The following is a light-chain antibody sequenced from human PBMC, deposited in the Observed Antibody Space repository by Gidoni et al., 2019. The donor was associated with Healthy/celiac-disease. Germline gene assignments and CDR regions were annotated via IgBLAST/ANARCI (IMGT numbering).Light chain of an antibody. V-gene: IGKV1-12*02. CDR1: QGISSW. Sequence: DIQMTQSPSSVSASVGDRVTITCRASQGISSWLAWYQRKPGKAPKLLIYAASSLQSGVPSRFSGSGSGTDFTLTISSLQPEDFATYYCQQANSFLYTFXQXTKLXIK. CDR3: QQANSFLYT. CDR2: AAS. J-gene: IGKJ2*01.